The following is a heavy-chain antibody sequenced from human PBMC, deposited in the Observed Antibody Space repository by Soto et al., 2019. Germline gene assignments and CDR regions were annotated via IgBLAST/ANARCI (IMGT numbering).Heavy chain of an antibody. D-gene: IGHD1-20*01. CDR2: SYYSGTS. V-gene: IGHV4-39*01. CDR3: TRRYNWNDYYFDP. CDR1: GGSIRVQSYY. J-gene: IGHJ5*02. Sequence: SETLSLTCTVSGGSIRVQSYYWTWIRQTPGKGLEWVGSSYYSGTSYFNPALKGRVTISVDTSTNQFSLRLTSVTAADTAVYYCTRRYNWNDYYFDPWGQGTPVTVSS.